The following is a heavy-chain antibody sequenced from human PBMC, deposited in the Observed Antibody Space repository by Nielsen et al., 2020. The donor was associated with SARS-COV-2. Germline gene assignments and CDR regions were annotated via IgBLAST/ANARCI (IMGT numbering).Heavy chain of an antibody. V-gene: IGHV3-21*01. D-gene: IGHD1-26*01. CDR3: VGIVGAL. CDR1: GFAFSSYT. Sequence: GESLKISCAASGFAFSSYTMSWVRQAPGKGLEWVSFITGTSSHISYGDSVRGRFTISRDNAKNSLHLQMNSLRAEDTAVYYCVGIVGALWGQGTLVTVSS. CDR2: ITGTSSHI. J-gene: IGHJ4*02.